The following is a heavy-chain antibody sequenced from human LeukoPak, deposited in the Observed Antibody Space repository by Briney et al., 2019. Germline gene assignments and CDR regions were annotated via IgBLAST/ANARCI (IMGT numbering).Heavy chain of an antibody. J-gene: IGHJ4*02. Sequence: GGSLRLSCAASGFTFSDYAMHWVRQAPGKGLEWVAVISKDGSDKYYPGSVRGRFTISRDNSKNTLYLQMNSLRAEDTAVYYCAKGRYESSGFNWAAWGQGTLVTVSS. CDR2: ISKDGSDK. CDR1: GFTFSDYA. D-gene: IGHD3-22*01. CDR3: AKGRYESSGFNWAA. V-gene: IGHV3-30-3*01.